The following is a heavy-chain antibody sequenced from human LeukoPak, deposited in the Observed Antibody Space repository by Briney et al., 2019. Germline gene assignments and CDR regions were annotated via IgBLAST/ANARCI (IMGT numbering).Heavy chain of an antibody. Sequence: GGSLRLSCVGSGFMFSNYWMSWVRQAPGKGLEWVANIKQDGSEKYYVDSVKGRFTISRDNAKNSLYLQMNSLRAEDTAVYYCARDLVRETYYFDYWGQGTLVTVSS. J-gene: IGHJ4*02. CDR1: GFMFSNYW. V-gene: IGHV3-7*03. D-gene: IGHD1-26*01. CDR2: IKQDGSEK. CDR3: ARDLVRETYYFDY.